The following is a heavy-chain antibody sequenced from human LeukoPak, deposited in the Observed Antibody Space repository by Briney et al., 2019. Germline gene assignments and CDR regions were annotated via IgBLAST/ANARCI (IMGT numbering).Heavy chain of an antibody. CDR2: ISSGSSTI. CDR3: ARDALFYKGGFDY. CDR1: GFTFSSYE. V-gene: IGHV3-48*03. Sequence: GGSLRLSCTASGFTFSSYEMNWVRQAPGRGLEWVSYISSGSSTIYYADSVKGRFTISRDNAKTSLYLQMNSLRAEDTAVYYCARDALFYKGGFDYWGQGTLVTVSS. J-gene: IGHJ4*02. D-gene: IGHD2-8*01.